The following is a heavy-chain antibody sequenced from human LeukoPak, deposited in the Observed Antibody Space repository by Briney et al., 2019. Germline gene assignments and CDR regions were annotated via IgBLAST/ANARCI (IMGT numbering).Heavy chain of an antibody. CDR3: ARSWAGMYYPFYYFDY. Sequence: PSGTLSLTCAVSGGSISSSNWWSWVRQPPGKGLEWIAEINHRGTTHYNPSLMSRVNISADTSRNQFSLNLDSVTAADTAVYYCARSWAGMYYPFYYFDYWGQGALVTVSP. D-gene: IGHD1-26*01. J-gene: IGHJ4*02. CDR2: INHRGTT. V-gene: IGHV4-4*02. CDR1: GGSISSSNW.